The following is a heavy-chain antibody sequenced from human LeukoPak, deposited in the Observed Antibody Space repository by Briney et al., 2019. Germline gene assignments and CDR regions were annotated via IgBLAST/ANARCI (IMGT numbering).Heavy chain of an antibody. Sequence: AGGSLRLSCAASGFTFSDYYINWIRQAPGKGLEWVSHISSSGRLMQYADSVKGRFTITRDNAQNFMSLQMNSLKPEDTAVYYCARDTNNGLDVWGRGTTVTVSS. J-gene: IGHJ6*02. CDR3: ARDTNNGLDV. CDR2: ISSSGRLM. V-gene: IGHV3-11*01. CDR1: GFTFSDYY. D-gene: IGHD1-14*01.